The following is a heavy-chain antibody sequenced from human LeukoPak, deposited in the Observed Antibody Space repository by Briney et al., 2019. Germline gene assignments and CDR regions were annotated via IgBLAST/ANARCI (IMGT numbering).Heavy chain of an antibody. CDR1: GGSISSRSYY. D-gene: IGHD3-10*01. Sequence: PSETLSLTCIVSGGSISSRSYYWGWIRQPPGKGLEWIGSIFNSGSTYYNPSLKSRVTISVDTSKNQFSLSLSSVTAADTAVYYCARGQVRYYGSGSHNWFDPWGQGTLVTVSS. V-gene: IGHV4-39*01. CDR2: IFNSGST. J-gene: IGHJ5*02. CDR3: ARGQVRYYGSGSHNWFDP.